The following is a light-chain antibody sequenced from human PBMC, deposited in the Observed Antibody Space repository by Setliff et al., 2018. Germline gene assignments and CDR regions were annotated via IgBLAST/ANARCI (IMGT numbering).Light chain of an antibody. V-gene: IGLV2-8*01. CDR3: SAYTSSSTYV. Sequence: QSALAQPPSASGSPGQSVTISCVGPSIGVSGYDYVSWYQQHPGKAPQLIIYDVTKRPSGVPDRFSGSRSGNTASLTVSGLQPEDEADYYCSAYTSSSTYVFGSGTKVTVL. J-gene: IGLJ1*01. CDR1: SIGVSGYDY. CDR2: DVT.